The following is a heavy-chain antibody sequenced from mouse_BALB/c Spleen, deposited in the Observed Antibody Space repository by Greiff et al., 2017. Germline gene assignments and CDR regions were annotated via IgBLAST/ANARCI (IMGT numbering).Heavy chain of an antibody. CDR3: AREGDQGYFDV. CDR2: ISYDGSN. Sequence: VQLKESGPGLVKPSQSLSLTCSVTGYSITSGYYWNWIRQFPGNKLEWMGYISYDGSNNYNPSLKNRISITRDTSKNQFFLKLNSVTTEDTATYYCAREGDQGYFDVWGAGTTVTVSS. V-gene: IGHV3-6*02. CDR1: GYSITSGYY. D-gene: IGHD3-2*02. J-gene: IGHJ1*01.